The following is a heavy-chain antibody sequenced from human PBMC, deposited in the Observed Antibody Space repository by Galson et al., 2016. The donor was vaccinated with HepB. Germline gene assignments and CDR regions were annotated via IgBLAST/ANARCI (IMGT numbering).Heavy chain of an antibody. J-gene: IGHJ4*02. Sequence: SLRLSCAASGYTFSSYWMSWVRQAPGKGLEWVANIKRDGAEIYYIDSVRGRFTISRDNANNSMHLQMNSLRDEDTAFYYCVTQGFRWGQGTLVTVSS. CDR3: VTQGFR. D-gene: IGHD3-10*01. CDR2: IKRDGAEI. V-gene: IGHV3-7*02. CDR1: GYTFSSYW.